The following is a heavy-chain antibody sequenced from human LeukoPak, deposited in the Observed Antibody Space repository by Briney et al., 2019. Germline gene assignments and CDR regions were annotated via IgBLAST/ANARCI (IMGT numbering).Heavy chain of an antibody. CDR1: SGSISSHF. V-gene: IGHV4-59*11. Sequence: SETLSLTCTVSSGSISSHFWSWIRQPPGKGLEWIGHAHYRGSTNYNPSLKNRVTTSVDTSENQFSLKLRSVTAADTAVYYCAGASSYCSSTSCYTEHAWFDPWGQGTLVTVSS. J-gene: IGHJ5*02. D-gene: IGHD2-2*01. CDR2: AHYRGST. CDR3: AGASSYCSSTSCYTEHAWFDP.